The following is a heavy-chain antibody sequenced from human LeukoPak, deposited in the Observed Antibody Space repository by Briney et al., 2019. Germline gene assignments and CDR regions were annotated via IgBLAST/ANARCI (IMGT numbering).Heavy chain of an antibody. V-gene: IGHV1-2*07. CDR3: ARDNDDGGKDY. Sequence: ASVKVSCKASGYTFTGYYMHWLRQAPGQGLEWMGWINPNSGGTNYAHKFEGRVTMTRDTSISAAYMELSSLRSDDTAMYCCARDNDDGGKDYWGQGTLVTVST. D-gene: IGHD3-16*01. J-gene: IGHJ4*02. CDR2: INPNSGGT. CDR1: GYTFTGYY.